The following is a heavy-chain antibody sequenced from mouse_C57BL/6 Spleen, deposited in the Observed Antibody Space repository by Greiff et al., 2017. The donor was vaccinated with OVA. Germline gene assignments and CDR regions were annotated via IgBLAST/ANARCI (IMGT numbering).Heavy chain of an antibody. J-gene: IGHJ2*02. CDR2: INYDGSST. CDR3: ARRDNYFDY. V-gene: IGHV5-16*01. CDR1: GFTFSDYY. Sequence: EVKLVESEGGLVQPGSSMKLSCTASGFTFSDYYMAWVRQVPEKGLEWVANINYDGSSTYYLDSLKSRFIISRDNAKNILCLQMSSLKSEDTATYYCARRDNYFDYWGHGTSLTVSS.